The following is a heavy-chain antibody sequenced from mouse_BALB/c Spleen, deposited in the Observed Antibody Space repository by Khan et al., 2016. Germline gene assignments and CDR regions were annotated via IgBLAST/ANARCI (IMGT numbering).Heavy chain of an antibody. CDR3: TRYYGNLDY. V-gene: IGHV6-6*02. CDR1: GFTFSNYW. J-gene: IGHJ2*01. D-gene: IGHD2-1*01. CDR2: IRLKSNNYAT. Sequence: EVKLEGSGGGLVQPGGSMKLSCVASGFTFSNYWMNWVRQSPEKGLEWVAEIRLKSNNYATHYAESVKGRFTISRDDSKSSVYLQMNNLRAEDTGIYYCTRYYGNLDYWGQGTTLTVSS.